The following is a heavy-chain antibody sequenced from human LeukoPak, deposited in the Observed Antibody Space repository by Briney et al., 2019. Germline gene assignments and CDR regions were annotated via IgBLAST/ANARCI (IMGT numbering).Heavy chain of an antibody. CDR1: GFTFSTSW. CDR2: IKEDGSEQ. Sequence: GFLRLSCAASGFTFSTSWMNWARQAPGKGLEWVASIKEDGSEQYYVDSVKGRFTISRDNAKNSLYLQMNSLRAEDTAVYYCARGNYYDRSGYFNFWGQGTLVTVSS. D-gene: IGHD3-22*01. CDR3: ARGNYYDRSGYFNF. V-gene: IGHV3-7*01. J-gene: IGHJ4*02.